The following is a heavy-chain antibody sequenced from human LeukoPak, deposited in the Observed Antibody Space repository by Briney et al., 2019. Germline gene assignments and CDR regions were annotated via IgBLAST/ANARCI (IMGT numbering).Heavy chain of an antibody. D-gene: IGHD5-24*01. V-gene: IGHV3-30*02. Sequence: GGSLRLSCAASGFTFSSYGMHWVRQAPGKGLEWVAFIRYDGSNKYYADSVKGRFTISRDNAKNSLYLQMNSLRAEDTAVYYCASEKDGYNLDAFDIWGQGTMVTVSA. CDR1: GFTFSSYG. CDR2: IRYDGSNK. J-gene: IGHJ3*02. CDR3: ASEKDGYNLDAFDI.